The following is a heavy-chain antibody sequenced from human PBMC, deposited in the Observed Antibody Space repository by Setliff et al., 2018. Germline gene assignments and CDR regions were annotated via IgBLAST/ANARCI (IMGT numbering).Heavy chain of an antibody. D-gene: IGHD1-26*01. J-gene: IGHJ6*03. Sequence: ASVKVSCKASGYTFTSYDINWVRQATGQGLEWMGWMNPNSGNTGYAQKFQGRVTITRNTSISTAYMELSSLRSEDTAVYYCARVKVIVGATPRTYYMDVWGKGTTGTAP. V-gene: IGHV1-8*03. CDR1: GYTFTSYD. CDR2: MNPNSGNT. CDR3: ARVKVIVGATPRTYYMDV.